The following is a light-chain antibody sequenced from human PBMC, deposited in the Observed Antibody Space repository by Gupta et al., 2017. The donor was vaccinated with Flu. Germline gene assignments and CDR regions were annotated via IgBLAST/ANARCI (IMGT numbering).Light chain of an antibody. V-gene: IGLV2-8*01. J-gene: IGLJ1*01. Sequence: SALTHPPSASGSPCRSVTISCTGTGSDVGAYNYVYWHQQHPAKAHHLMVYEVSKRTAGVPGRFSDSESANTASLTVSGPEEEEDADYYYSSYAPSNNFVFGTGTKLTVL. CDR2: EVS. CDR1: GSDVGAYNY. CDR3: SSYAPSNNFV.